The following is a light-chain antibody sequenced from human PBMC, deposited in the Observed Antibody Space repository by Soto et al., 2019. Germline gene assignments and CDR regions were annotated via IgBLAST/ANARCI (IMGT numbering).Light chain of an antibody. Sequence: DIQMTQSPSTLSASVGDSVSINCRASQSISAWLAWYQQKPGKAPRLLIYKASTLEIVVPSRFSGSGSGTEFTLTISSLQPDDVAIYYCQQYNDYSWTFGQGTKVDLK. CDR2: KAS. CDR3: QQYNDYSWT. CDR1: QSISAW. J-gene: IGKJ1*01. V-gene: IGKV1-5*03.